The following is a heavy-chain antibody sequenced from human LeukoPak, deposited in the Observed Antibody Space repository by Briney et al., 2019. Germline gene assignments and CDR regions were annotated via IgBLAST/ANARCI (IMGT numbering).Heavy chain of an antibody. CDR3: ARDLAVAGTNYFDF. V-gene: IGHV4-4*02. CDR1: GDSISTNEW. J-gene: IGHJ4*02. Sequence: SGTLSHTCSVSGDSISTNEWWSWVRQPPGKGLEWIGEVFHSGSTNYNPSLKSRVTISIDKSKNQFSLEVTSVTAADTAIYYCARDLAVAGTNYFDFWGQGVLVTVSS. CDR2: VFHSGST. D-gene: IGHD6-19*01.